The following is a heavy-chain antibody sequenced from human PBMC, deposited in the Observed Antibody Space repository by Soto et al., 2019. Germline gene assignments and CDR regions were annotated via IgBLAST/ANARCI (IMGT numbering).Heavy chain of an antibody. CDR3: ARTYVTDVVVVPASKDYMDV. V-gene: IGHV4-39*01. CDR1: GGSISSSSSS. D-gene: IGHD2-2*01. J-gene: IGHJ6*03. Sequence: QLQLQESGPGLVKPSETLSLTCTVSGGSISSSSSSWGWIRQPPGKGLEWLGIISYSGSTYYRPSLNSRVTISVDASKNLFSLKLSSVTAADTAVYYCARTYVTDVVVVPASKDYMDVWGKGTTVTVSS. CDR2: ISYSGST.